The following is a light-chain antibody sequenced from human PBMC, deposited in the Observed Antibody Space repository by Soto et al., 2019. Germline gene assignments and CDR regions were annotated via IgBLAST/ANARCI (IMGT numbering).Light chain of an antibody. CDR1: GSDIGCYTY. J-gene: IGLJ2*01. Sequence: QSALTQPASVSGSPGQSITISCTGTGSDIGCYTYVSWYQQHPGKAPKLMIFEVSNRPSGVSNRFSGSKSGNTASLTISGLQADDEADYYCSSYRRGNTLGFGGGTQLTVL. CDR3: SSYRRGNTLG. CDR2: EVS. V-gene: IGLV2-14*01.